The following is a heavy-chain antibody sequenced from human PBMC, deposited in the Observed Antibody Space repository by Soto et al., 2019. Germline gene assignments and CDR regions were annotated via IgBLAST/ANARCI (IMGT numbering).Heavy chain of an antibody. V-gene: IGHV3-30-3*01. CDR1: GFAFRSYA. CDR3: ARELPMPLLWFGEFFY. D-gene: IGHD3-10*01. CDR2: ISCDGSNK. Sequence: QPGVSLRLSGSGSGFAFRSYAMHWVRQAPVKGLEWVAVISCDGSNKYYADSVKGRFTISRDNSKNTLYLQMNSLRAEDTAVYYCARELPMPLLWFGEFFYWGQGTLVTVSS. J-gene: IGHJ4*02.